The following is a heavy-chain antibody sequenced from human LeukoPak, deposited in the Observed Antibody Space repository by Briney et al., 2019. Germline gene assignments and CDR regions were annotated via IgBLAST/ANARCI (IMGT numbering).Heavy chain of an antibody. V-gene: IGHV3-23*01. D-gene: IGHD6-13*01. CDR3: AKDLVSSSWYFDY. CDR1: GFAFSSYA. Sequence: PGGSLRLSCAASGFAFSSYAMSWVRQAPGKGLEWVSAISGSGGSTYYADSVKGRFTISRDNSKNTLYLQMNSLRAEDTAVYYCAKDLVSSSWYFDYWGQGTLVTVSS. CDR2: ISGSGGST. J-gene: IGHJ4*02.